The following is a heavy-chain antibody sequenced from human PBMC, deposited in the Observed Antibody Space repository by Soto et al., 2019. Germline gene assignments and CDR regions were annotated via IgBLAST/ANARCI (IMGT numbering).Heavy chain of an antibody. J-gene: IGHJ4*02. CDR1: SGSIGSGGYS. CDR2: IYHTWNT. V-gene: IGHV4-30-2*01. Sequence: SETLSLTCAVSSGSIGSGGYSWSWIRQPPGKGLEWIGYIYHTWNTYYNPSLESRVTISVDRSRNQLSLELTSVTAADTAVYYCARFRGTAILDYWGQGTLVTVS. CDR3: ARFRGTAILDY. D-gene: IGHD2-2*02.